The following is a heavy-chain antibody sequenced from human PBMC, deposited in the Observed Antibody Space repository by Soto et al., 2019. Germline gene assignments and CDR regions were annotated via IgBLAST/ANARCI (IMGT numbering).Heavy chain of an antibody. CDR3: ARDGGDIVLMVYAIPYYYGMDV. V-gene: IGHV1-46*01. CDR1: GFTFTSFY. CDR2: MHPYGGST. J-gene: IGHJ6*02. Sequence: AASVKVSCKASGFTFTSFYMHWVRQAPGQGPEWMGIMHPYGGSTGYAQKFQGRVTLTRDTSTRTAYMELRSLRSDDTAVYYCARDGGDIVLMVYAIPYYYGMDVWGQGTTVTVSS. D-gene: IGHD2-8*01.